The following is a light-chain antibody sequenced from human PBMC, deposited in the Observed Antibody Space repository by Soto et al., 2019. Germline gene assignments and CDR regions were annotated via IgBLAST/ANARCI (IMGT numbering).Light chain of an antibody. J-gene: IGKJ4*01. CDR1: QSVGSY. CDR2: DAS. Sequence: IVLTQSPATLSLSPGEIATLSCRASQSVGSYLAWYQQKPGQAPRLLIYDASNRATGIPTRFSGSGSGTDFALTISSLEPEDFAVYYCQQRSNWPTFGGGTKVEIK. V-gene: IGKV3-11*01. CDR3: QQRSNWPT.